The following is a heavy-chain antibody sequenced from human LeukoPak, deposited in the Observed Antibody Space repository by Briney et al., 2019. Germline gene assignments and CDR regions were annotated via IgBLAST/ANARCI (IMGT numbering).Heavy chain of an antibody. CDR1: GGSISSSSYY. V-gene: IGHV4-39*01. CDR2: IYYSGST. D-gene: IGHD2-2*01. CDR3: ARTYCSSTSCLKYDAFDI. J-gene: IGHJ3*02. Sequence: SETLSLTCTVSGGSISSSSYYWGWIRQPPGKGLEWIGSIYYSGSTYYNPSLKSRVTISVDTSKNQFSLKLSSVTAADTAVHYCARTYCSSTSCLKYDAFDIWGQGTMVTVSS.